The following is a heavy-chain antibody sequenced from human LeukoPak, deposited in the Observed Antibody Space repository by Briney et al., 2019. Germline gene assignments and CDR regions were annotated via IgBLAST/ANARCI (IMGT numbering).Heavy chain of an antibody. J-gene: IGHJ6*03. CDR2: IYHSGST. CDR3: ARSEPRGYSYGLYYYYMDV. V-gene: IGHV4-38-2*01. CDR1: GYSISSGYY. Sequence: PSETLSLTCAVSGYSISSGYYWGWIRQPPGKGLEWIGSIYHSGSTYYNPSLKSRVTISVDTSKNQFSLKLSSVTAADTAVYYCARSEPRGYSYGLYYYYMDVWGKGTTVTVSS. D-gene: IGHD5-18*01.